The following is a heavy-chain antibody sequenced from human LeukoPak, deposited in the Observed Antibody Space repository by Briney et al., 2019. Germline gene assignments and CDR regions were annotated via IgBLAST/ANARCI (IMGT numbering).Heavy chain of an antibody. J-gene: IGHJ5*02. CDR3: ARDLSIAGFDP. CDR2: IYYSGST. Sequence: SETLSLTCTVSGGSISSSSYYWGWIRQPPGKGLEWIGSIYYSGSTYYNPSLKSRVTISVDTSKNQFSLKLSSVTAADTAVYYCARDLSIAGFDPWGQGTLATVSS. D-gene: IGHD6-6*01. CDR1: GGSISSSSYY. V-gene: IGHV4-39*07.